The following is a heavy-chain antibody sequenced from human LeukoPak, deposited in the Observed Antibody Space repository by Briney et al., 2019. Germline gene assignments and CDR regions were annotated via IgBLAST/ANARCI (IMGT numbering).Heavy chain of an antibody. Sequence: GGSLRLSCAASGFTFSSYNMHWVRQAPGKGLEWVAFIRNDGSDKNYADSVKGRLTISRDNSKNSLYLQMNSLRAEDTAVYYCARVSLGNWFDPWGQGTLVTVSS. CDR2: IRNDGSDK. CDR3: ARVSLGNWFDP. V-gene: IGHV3-30*02. CDR1: GFTFSSYN. J-gene: IGHJ5*02.